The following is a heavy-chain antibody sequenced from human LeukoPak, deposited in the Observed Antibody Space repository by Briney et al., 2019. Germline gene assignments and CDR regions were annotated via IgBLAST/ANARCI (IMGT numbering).Heavy chain of an antibody. D-gene: IGHD6-13*01. V-gene: IGHV4-59*08. CDR3: ARRGLFGAAAIRNAFDI. CDR1: GGSISSYY. Sequence: SETLSLTCTVSGGSISSYYWSWIRQPPGKGLEWLGYIYYSGSTNYNPSLKSRVTISVDTSKNQFSLKLSSVTAADTAVYYCARRGLFGAAAIRNAFDIWGQGTMVTVSS. J-gene: IGHJ3*02. CDR2: IYYSGST.